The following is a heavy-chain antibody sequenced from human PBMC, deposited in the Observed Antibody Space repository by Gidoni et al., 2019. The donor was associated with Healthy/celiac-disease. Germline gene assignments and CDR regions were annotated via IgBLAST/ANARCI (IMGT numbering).Heavy chain of an antibody. D-gene: IGHD5-12*01. CDR1: GFTFSSYS. J-gene: IGHJ6*02. CDR2: ISSSSSYI. Sequence: EVQLVESGGGLVKPGGSLRLSCAASGFTFSSYSMNWVRQAPGKGLEWVSSISSSSSYIYYADSVKGRFTISRDNAKNSLYLQMNSLRAEDTAVYYCARGPDGYNYPTGVMDVWGQGTTVTVSS. CDR3: ARGPDGYNYPTGVMDV. V-gene: IGHV3-21*01.